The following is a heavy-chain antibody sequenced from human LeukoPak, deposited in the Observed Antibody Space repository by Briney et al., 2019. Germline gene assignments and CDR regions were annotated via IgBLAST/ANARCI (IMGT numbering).Heavy chain of an antibody. Sequence: RGSLRLSCAASGFTFSSYAMSWVRQAPGKGLEWVSAISGSGGSTYYADSVEGRFTISRDNSKNTLYLQMNSLRAEDTAIYYCARRYNWKAFDLWGRGTLVTVSS. J-gene: IGHJ2*01. D-gene: IGHD1-20*01. CDR2: ISGSGGST. V-gene: IGHV3-23*01. CDR1: GFTFSSYA. CDR3: ARRYNWKAFDL.